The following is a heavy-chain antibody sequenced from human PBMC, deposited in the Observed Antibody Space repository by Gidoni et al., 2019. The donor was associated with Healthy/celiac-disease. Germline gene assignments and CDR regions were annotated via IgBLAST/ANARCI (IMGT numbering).Heavy chain of an antibody. J-gene: IGHJ5*02. D-gene: IGHD3-3*01. CDR1: GGSISRYY. CDR3: ARGIYDFWSGYPLGFDP. V-gene: IGHV4-59*01. Sequence: QVQLQESGPGLVKPSETLSLTCTVSGGSISRYYWSWIRQPPGKGLEWIGYIYYSGSTNYNPSLKSRVTISVDTSKNQFSLKLSSVTAADTAVYYCARGIYDFWSGYPLGFDPWGQGTLVTVSS. CDR2: IYYSGST.